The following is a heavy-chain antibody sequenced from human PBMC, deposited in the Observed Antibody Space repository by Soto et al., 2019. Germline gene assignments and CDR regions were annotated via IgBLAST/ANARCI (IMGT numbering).Heavy chain of an antibody. Sequence: QVQLQQWGAGLLKPSETLSLTCAVYGGSFSGYYWTWTRQPPGKGLEWIGEINHSGSTNYNPSLKSRVTISIHTSKNQFSLKLSSVTAADTAVYYCANHGSYWGQGTLVTVSS. CDR3: ANHGSY. J-gene: IGHJ4*02. V-gene: IGHV4-34*01. CDR2: INHSGST. CDR1: GGSFSGYY.